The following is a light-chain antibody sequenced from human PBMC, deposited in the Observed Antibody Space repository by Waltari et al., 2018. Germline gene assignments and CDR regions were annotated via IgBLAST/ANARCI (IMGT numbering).Light chain of an antibody. V-gene: IGLV10-54*04. CDR2: RNN. CDR1: NNNVGNQG. CDR3: SAWDSNLSAWV. Sequence: QAGLTQPPSVSKGLGQTATLTCTGNNNNVGNQGAAWLQQHQGHPPKLLSYRNNNRPSGISEKFSASRSGNTASLTITGLQPEDEADYYCSAWDSNLSAWVFGGVTKLTVL. J-gene: IGLJ3*02.